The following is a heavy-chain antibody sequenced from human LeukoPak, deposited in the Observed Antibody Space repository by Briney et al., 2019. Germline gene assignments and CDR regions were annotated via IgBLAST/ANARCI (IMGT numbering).Heavy chain of an antibody. J-gene: IGHJ4*02. D-gene: IGHD5-18*01. Sequence: PGGSLRLSCAASGFTVSSNYMSWVRPAPGKGLEWVSVIYSGGSTYYADSVKGRFTISRDNSKNTLYLQMNSLRAEDTAVYYCARVGRGYSYGYIDYWGQGTLVTVSS. CDR1: GFTVSSNY. CDR2: IYSGGST. CDR3: ARVGRGYSYGYIDY. V-gene: IGHV3-53*01.